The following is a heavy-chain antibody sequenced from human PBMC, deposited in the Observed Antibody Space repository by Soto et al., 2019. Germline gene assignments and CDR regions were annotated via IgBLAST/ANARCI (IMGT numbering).Heavy chain of an antibody. CDR1: GFTFSSYS. D-gene: IGHD3-3*01. J-gene: IGHJ6*02. CDR2: ISSSSSTI. Sequence: GGSLRLSCAASGFTFSSYSMNWVRQAPGKGLEWVSYISSSSSTIYYADSVKGRFTISRDNAKNSLYLQMNSLRDEDTAVYYCARGRFLEWLLFQPQYGMDVWGQGTTVTVSS. V-gene: IGHV3-48*02. CDR3: ARGRFLEWLLFQPQYGMDV.